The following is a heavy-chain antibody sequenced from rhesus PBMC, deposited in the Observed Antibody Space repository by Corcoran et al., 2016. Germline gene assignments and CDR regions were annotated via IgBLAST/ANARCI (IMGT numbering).Heavy chain of an antibody. CDR3: ARDWYSGSWSPYYFDY. V-gene: IGHV4-160*01. J-gene: IGHJ4*01. CDR2: IRSGGTT. D-gene: IGHD6-25*01. Sequence: QVQLQQWGEGLVKPSETLSLTCAVYGGSISSNYWSWIRQPPGKGLEWIGRIRSGGTTNYNPSLKSRVPISKETSKNQFSLKLSSVTAADTAVYYCARDWYSGSWSPYYFDYWGQGVLVTVSS. CDR1: GGSISSNY.